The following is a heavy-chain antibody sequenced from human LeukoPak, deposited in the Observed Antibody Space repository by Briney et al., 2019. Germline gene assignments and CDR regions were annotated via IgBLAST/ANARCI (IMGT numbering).Heavy chain of an antibody. CDR1: GFTFSNAW. Sequence: PGGSLRLSCAASGFTFSNAWMSWVRQAPGKGLEWVGRIKSKTDGGTTDFAAPVKGRFTISRDDSKNTLYLQMNSLKTEDTAVYYCTSCYDWGWFDPWGQGTLVTVSS. V-gene: IGHV3-15*01. D-gene: IGHD2-2*01. CDR2: IKSKTDGGTT. CDR3: TSCYDWGWFDP. J-gene: IGHJ5*02.